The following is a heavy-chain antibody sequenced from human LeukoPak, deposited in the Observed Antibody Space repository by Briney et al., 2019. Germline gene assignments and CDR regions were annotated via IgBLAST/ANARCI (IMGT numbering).Heavy chain of an antibody. J-gene: IGHJ4*02. CDR3: ARDNDWWGVVVAATYYYFDY. CDR1: GFSFDDYG. Sequence: GGSLRLSCAASGFSFDDYGMSWVRQAPGKGLEWVANIKQDGSEKYYVDSVKGRFTISRDNANNSLYLQMNSLIAEDTAVYYCARDNDWWGVVVAATYYYFDYWGQGTLVTVSS. V-gene: IGHV3-7*01. D-gene: IGHD2-15*01. CDR2: IKQDGSEK.